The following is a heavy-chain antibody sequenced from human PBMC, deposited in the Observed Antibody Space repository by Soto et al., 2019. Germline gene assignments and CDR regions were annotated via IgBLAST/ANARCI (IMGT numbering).Heavy chain of an antibody. CDR1: GGTFSSYT. CDR3: ARGSIAAAGTGGFDY. CDR2: IIPILGIA. V-gene: IGHV1-69*02. J-gene: IGHJ4*02. Sequence: QVQLVQSGAEVKKPGSSVKVSCKASGGTFSSYTISWVRQAPGQGPEWMGRIIPILGIANYAQKFQGRVTITADKSTSTAYMELSSLRSEDTAVYYCARGSIAAAGTGGFDYWGQGTLVTVSS. D-gene: IGHD6-13*01.